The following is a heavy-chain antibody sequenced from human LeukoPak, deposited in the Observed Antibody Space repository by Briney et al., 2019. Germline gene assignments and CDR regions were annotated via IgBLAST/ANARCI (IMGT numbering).Heavy chain of an antibody. CDR3: ASSWSAQLGFRY. J-gene: IGHJ4*02. Sequence: PSQTLSLTCAVSGGSISSGGYSWSWIRQPPGKGLEWIGYIYHSGSTYYNPSLKSRVTISVDRSKNQFSLKLSSVTAADTAAYYCASSWSAQLGFRYWGQGTLVTVSS. D-gene: IGHD5-18*01. CDR1: GGSISSGGYS. V-gene: IGHV4-30-2*01. CDR2: IYHSGST.